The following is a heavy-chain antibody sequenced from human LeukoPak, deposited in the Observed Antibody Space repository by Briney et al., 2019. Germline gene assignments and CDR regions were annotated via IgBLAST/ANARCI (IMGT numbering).Heavy chain of an antibody. V-gene: IGHV3-23*01. J-gene: IGHJ4*02. CDR2: ISGSGGST. CDR1: GFTLSSYA. D-gene: IGHD3-9*01. CDR3: AKGTFDWSFPLYFDS. Sequence: GGSLRLSCAASGFTLSSYAMSWVRQAPGRGLEWVSAISGSGGSTYYADSVKGRFTISRDNSKNTLYLQMNSLGVEDTAVYYCAKGTFDWSFPLYFDSWGQGILVTVSS.